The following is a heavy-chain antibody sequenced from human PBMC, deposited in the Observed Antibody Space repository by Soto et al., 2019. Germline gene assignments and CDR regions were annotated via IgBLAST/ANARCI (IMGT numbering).Heavy chain of an antibody. CDR1: GGSVNTAPYH. Sequence: LSLTCTVSGGSVNTAPYHWSWIRQSPRNGLEWIGNIYYTGSTNYNPSFESRVAISLDTSNNQFSLRLTSLTAADTAVYFCARDHHSYYDTSGYYPYFDFWGQGTLVTVSS. V-gene: IGHV4-61*01. J-gene: IGHJ4*02. CDR3: ARDHHSYYDTSGYYPYFDF. D-gene: IGHD3-22*01. CDR2: IYYTGST.